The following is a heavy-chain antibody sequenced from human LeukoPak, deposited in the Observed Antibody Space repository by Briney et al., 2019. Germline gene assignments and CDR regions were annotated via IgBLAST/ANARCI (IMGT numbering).Heavy chain of an antibody. CDR1: GYTFTSYG. D-gene: IGHD4-23*01. J-gene: IGHJ4*02. V-gene: IGHV1-2*02. CDR2: INPNSGGT. Sequence: GASVKVSCKASGYTFTSYGISWVRQAPGQGLEWMGWINPNSGGTKYAQKFQGRVTMTRDTSISTAYMELSSLRSDDTAVYYCARSSPSGPLAYGGHDYWGQGTLVTVSS. CDR3: ARSSPSGPLAYGGHDY.